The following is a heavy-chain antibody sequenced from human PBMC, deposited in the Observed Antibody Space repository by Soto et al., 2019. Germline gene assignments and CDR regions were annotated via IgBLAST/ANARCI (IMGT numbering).Heavy chain of an antibody. CDR3: AKAGCSGGTCYLYYFDY. CDR2: ISGRGGNT. D-gene: IGHD2-15*01. CDR1: GFTFSNYA. Sequence: EMQLLESGGGLVQPGGSLKLSCAASGFTFSNYAMSWVRQAPGKGLEWVSTISGRGGNTYYADSVKGRFTISRDNSRNTLYLQMDSLRVGDSAVYSCAKAGCSGGTCYLYYFDYWGQGALVTVSS. J-gene: IGHJ4*02. V-gene: IGHV3-23*01.